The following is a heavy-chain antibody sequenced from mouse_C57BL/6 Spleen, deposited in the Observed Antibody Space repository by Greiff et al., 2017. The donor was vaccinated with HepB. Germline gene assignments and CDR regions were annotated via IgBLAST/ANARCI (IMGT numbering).Heavy chain of an antibody. D-gene: IGHD1-1*01. CDR3: ARWEDGSSPFYWYFDV. J-gene: IGHJ1*03. CDR2: IYPGDGDT. V-gene: IGHV1-82*01. Sequence: VQLQESGPELVKPGASVKISCKASGYAFSSSWMNWVKQRPGKGLEWIGRIYPGDGDTNYNGKFKGKATLTADKSSSTAYMQLSSLTSEDSAVYFCARWEDGSSPFYWYFDVWGTGTTVTVSS. CDR1: GYAFSSSW.